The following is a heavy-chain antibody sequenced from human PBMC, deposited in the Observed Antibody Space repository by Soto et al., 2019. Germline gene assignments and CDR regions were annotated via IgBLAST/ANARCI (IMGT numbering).Heavy chain of an antibody. CDR2: IKSKTDGGTT. J-gene: IGHJ4*02. CDR1: GFTFSNAW. V-gene: IGHV3-15*07. CDR3: TTDLWGVMITFGGVTPIDY. D-gene: IGHD3-16*01. Sequence: EVQLVASGGGLVKPGGSLRLSCAASGFTFSNAWMNWVRQAPGKGLEWVGRIKSKTDGGTTDYAAPVKGRFTISRDDSKNTLYLQMNSLKTADTAVYYCTTDLWGVMITFGGVTPIDYWGQGTLVTVSS.